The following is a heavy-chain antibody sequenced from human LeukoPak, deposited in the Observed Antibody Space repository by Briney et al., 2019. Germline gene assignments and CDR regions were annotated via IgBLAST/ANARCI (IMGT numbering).Heavy chain of an antibody. V-gene: IGHV1-46*01. D-gene: IGHD3-3*01. CDR3: ASNFGVVTLPLDY. CDR2: INPSGGST. J-gene: IGHJ4*02. CDR1: GYTFTSYY. Sequence: ASVKVSCKASGYTFTSYYMHWVRQAPGQGLEWMGIINPSGGSTSYAQKFQGRVTMTRDTSTSTVYMELSSLRSEDTAVYYCASNFGVVTLPLDYWGQGTLVTVST.